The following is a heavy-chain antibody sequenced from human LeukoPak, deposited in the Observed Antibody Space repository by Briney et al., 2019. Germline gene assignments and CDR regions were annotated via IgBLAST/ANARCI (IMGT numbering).Heavy chain of an antibody. Sequence: ASVKVSCKSSGYTLTDYYMHWVRQAPGQGLEWMGWINPNSGGTNYAQKFQGRVTMTRDTSISTVYMELSRLRSDDTAVYYCARDEDASSDNAFDIWGQGTMVTVSS. CDR2: INPNSGGT. D-gene: IGHD3-22*01. CDR1: GYTLTDYY. V-gene: IGHV1-2*02. CDR3: ARDEDASSDNAFDI. J-gene: IGHJ3*02.